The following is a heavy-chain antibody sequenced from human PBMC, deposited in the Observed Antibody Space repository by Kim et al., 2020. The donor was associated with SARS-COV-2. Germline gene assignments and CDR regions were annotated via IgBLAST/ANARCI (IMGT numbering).Heavy chain of an antibody. D-gene: IGHD3-10*01. J-gene: IGHJ3*01. CDR1: GLTFSNYF. CDR2: ISSSSART. V-gene: IGHV3-23*01. CDR3: SKVSFLGFGSGIPYNPF. Sequence: GGSLRLSCRVSGLTFSNYFMAWVRQAPGKGPEWVSGISSSSARTHSIDSVKGRFTPSRDNSKNMLYLQMDSLRIEDTAVYYCSKVSFLGFGSGIPYNPF.